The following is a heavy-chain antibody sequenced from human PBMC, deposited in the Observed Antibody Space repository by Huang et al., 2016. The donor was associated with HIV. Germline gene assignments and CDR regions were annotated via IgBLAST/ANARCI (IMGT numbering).Heavy chain of an antibody. CDR3: ARDRADGYNFDY. D-gene: IGHD5-12*01. CDR1: VGSVSSGSYY. V-gene: IGHV4-61*01. CDR2: IYYSGST. Sequence: QVQLQESGPGLVKPSETLSLTCTVSVGSVSSGSYYWSWIRQPPGKGLEWIGYIYYSGSTNYNPSLKSRVTISVDTSKNQFSLKLSSVTAADTAVYYCARDRADGYNFDYWGQGTLVTVSS. J-gene: IGHJ4*02.